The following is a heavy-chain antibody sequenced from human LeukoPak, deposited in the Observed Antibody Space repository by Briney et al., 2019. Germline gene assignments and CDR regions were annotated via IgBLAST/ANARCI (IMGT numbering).Heavy chain of an antibody. J-gene: IGHJ5*02. D-gene: IGHD2-2*03. V-gene: IGHV1-46*01. CDR3: ARGAPGYCSSTSCFDP. Sequence: ASVKVPCKASGYTFTSYYMHWVRQAPGQGLEWMGIINPSGGSTSYAQKFQGRVTMTRDTSTSTVYMELSSLRSEDTAVYYCARGAPGYCSSTSCFDPWGQGTLVTVSS. CDR1: GYTFTSYY. CDR2: INPSGGST.